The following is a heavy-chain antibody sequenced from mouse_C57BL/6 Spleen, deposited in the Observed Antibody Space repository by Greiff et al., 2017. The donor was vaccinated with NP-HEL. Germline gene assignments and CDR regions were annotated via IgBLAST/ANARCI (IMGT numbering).Heavy chain of an antibody. CDR1: GYTFTSYW. Sequence: VQLQQPGAELVKPGASVKLSCKASGYTFTSYWMHWVKQRPGPGLEWIGMIHPNSGSTNYNEKFKSKATLTVDKSSSTAYMQLSSLTSEDSAVYYCATPITTVVATGYFDVWGTGTTVTVSS. D-gene: IGHD1-1*01. CDR2: IHPNSGST. CDR3: ATPITTVVATGYFDV. J-gene: IGHJ1*03. V-gene: IGHV1-64*01.